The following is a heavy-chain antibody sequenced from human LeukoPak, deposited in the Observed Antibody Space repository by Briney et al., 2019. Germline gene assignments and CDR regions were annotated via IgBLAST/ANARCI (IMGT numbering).Heavy chain of an antibody. V-gene: IGHV1-69*13. CDR3: ARGPLYCSSTSCFHNYFDY. Sequence: ASVKVSCKASGGTFSSYAISWVRQAPGQGLEWMGGIIPIFGTANYAQKFQGRVTITADESTSTAYMELSSLRSEDTAVYYCARGPLYCSSTSCFHNYFDYWGQGTLVTVSS. CDR1: GGTFSSYA. J-gene: IGHJ4*02. D-gene: IGHD2-2*01. CDR2: IIPIFGTA.